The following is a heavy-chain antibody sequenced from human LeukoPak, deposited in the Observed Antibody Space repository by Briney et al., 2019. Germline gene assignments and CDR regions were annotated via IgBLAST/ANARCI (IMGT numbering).Heavy chain of an antibody. J-gene: IGHJ3*02. Sequence: SVKVSCKASGGTFSSYAISWVRQAPGQGLEWMGRIIPILGIANYAQKFQGRATITADKSTSTAYMELSSLRSEDTAVYYCAREGGTTGTAGAFDIWGQGTMVTVSS. CDR2: IIPILGIA. D-gene: IGHD1-1*01. V-gene: IGHV1-69*04. CDR1: GGTFSSYA. CDR3: AREGGTTGTAGAFDI.